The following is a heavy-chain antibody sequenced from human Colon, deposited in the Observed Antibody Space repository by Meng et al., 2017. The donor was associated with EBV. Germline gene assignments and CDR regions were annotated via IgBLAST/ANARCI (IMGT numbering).Heavy chain of an antibody. Sequence: QSQRPEAGPGLVKPYQTLSLTCTGSGVAVSIGGYYWTWIRQHPGQGREWFGHIYYSGSTFYNPSLKRRVIISIDTSTNQFSLNLRSVTAADTAVYYCARRRGGSGRDCWGQGTLVTVSS. J-gene: IGHJ4*02. CDR1: GVAVSIGGYY. D-gene: IGHD3-10*01. V-gene: IGHV4-31*03. CDR2: IYYSGST. CDR3: ARRRGGSGRDC.